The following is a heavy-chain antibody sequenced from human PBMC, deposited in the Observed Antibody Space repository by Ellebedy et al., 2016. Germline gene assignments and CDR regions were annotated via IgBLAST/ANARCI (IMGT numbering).Heavy chain of an antibody. J-gene: IGHJ4*02. CDR3: ATASGSYADY. V-gene: IGHV3-72*01. CDR2: TRNKANSYTT. Sequence: GESLKISXAASGFTFSDHYMDWVRQAPGKGLEWVGRTRNKANSYTTEYAASVKGRFTISRDDSKNSLYLQMNSLKTEDTAVYYCATASGSYADYWGQGTLVTVSS. D-gene: IGHD1-26*01. CDR1: GFTFSDHY.